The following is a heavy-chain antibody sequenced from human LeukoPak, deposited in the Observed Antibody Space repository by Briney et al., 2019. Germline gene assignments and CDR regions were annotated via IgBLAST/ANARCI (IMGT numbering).Heavy chain of an antibody. CDR2: IWYDGSNK. CDR3: ARAGIVVAGTPHAFDI. J-gene: IGHJ3*02. CDR1: GFTFSSYG. D-gene: IGHD6-19*01. Sequence: GRSLRLSCAASGFTFSSYGMHWVRQSPGKGLEWVAVIWYDGSNKYYADSVKGRFTISRDNSKNTLYLQMNSLRAEDTAVYYCARAGIVVAGTPHAFDIWGQGTMVTVSS. V-gene: IGHV3-33*01.